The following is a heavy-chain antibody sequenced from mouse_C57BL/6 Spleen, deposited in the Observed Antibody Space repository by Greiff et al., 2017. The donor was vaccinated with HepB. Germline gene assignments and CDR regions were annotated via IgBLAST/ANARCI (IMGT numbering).Heavy chain of an antibody. CDR2: IDPSDSET. CDR1: GYTFTSYW. Sequence: QVQLQQPGAELVRPGSSVKLSCKASGYTFTSYWMHWVKQRPIQGLEWIGNIDPSDSETHYNQKFKDKATLTVDKSSSTAYMQLSSLTSEDSAVYYCARWFDGYYYAMDYWGQGTSVTVSS. CDR3: ARWFDGYYYAMDY. V-gene: IGHV1-52*01. D-gene: IGHD2-3*01. J-gene: IGHJ4*01.